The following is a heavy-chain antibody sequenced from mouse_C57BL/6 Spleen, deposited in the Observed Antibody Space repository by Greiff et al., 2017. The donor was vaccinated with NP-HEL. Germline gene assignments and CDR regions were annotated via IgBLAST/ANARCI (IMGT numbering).Heavy chain of an antibody. CDR2: IDPENGDT. CDR1: GFNIKDDY. J-gene: IGHJ3*01. D-gene: IGHD2-3*01. CDR3: TTSHDGYYAWFAY. V-gene: IGHV14-4*01. Sequence: EVQLQQSGAELVRPGASVKLSCTASGFNIKDDYMHWVKQRPEQGLEWIGWIDPENGDTEYASKFQGKATITADTSSNTAYLQLSSLTSEDTAVYCRTTSHDGYYAWFAYWGQGTLVTVSA.